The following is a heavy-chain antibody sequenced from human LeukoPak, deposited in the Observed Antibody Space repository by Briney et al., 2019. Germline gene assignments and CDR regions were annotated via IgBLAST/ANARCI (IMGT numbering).Heavy chain of an antibody. CDR2: ISGYNGYT. J-gene: IGHJ4*02. Sequence: ASVKVSCKASRYTFTSYDINWVRQATGQGLEWMGWISGYNGYTNYAQKLQGRVTMTTDTSTNTAYMELRSLRSDDTAVYYCARVAPHRRLAVSGLIYFDYWGQGTLVTVSS. D-gene: IGHD3-10*01. CDR3: ARVAPHRRLAVSGLIYFDY. CDR1: RYTFTSYD. V-gene: IGHV1-18*01.